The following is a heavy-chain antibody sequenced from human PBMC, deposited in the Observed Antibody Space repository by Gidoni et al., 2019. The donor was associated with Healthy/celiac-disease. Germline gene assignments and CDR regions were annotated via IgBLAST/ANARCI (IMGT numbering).Heavy chain of an antibody. CDR1: AFKFSSYA. D-gene: IGHD3-3*01. J-gene: IGHJ6*02. CDR2: ISYDGSDK. CDR3: TREVLKNYDPSLYYYYYYGMDV. Sequence: QVQLVESGGGVVQPGRSLRLSCAASAFKFSSYAMHWVRQAPGKGLEWVAIISYDGSDKNYADSVKGRFTISRDNSKNTLYLHMNSLRAEDTAVYYCTREVLKNYDPSLYYYYYYGMDVWGQGTTVTVSS. V-gene: IGHV3-30*01.